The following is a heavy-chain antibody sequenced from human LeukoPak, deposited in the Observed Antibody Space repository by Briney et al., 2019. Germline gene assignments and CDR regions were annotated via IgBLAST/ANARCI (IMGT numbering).Heavy chain of an antibody. CDR1: GYTFTSYD. CDR3: ARAYYESSAYRHAVYFDY. V-gene: IGHV1-8*01. D-gene: IGHD3-22*01. CDR2: MNPNSGNT. Sequence: ASVKVFCKASGYTFTSYDINWVRQATGQGLEWIGWMNPNSGNTGYAQKFQGRVTMTRNTSISTAYMELSSLSSDDTAVYYCARAYYESSAYRHAVYFDYWGQGTLVTVSS. J-gene: IGHJ4*02.